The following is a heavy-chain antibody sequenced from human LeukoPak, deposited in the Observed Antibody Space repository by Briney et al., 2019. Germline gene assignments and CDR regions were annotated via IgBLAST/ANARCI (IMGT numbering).Heavy chain of an antibody. Sequence: PSETLSLTCTVSGGSISSSSYYWGWIRQPPGKGLEWIGSIYYSGSTYYNPSLKSRVTISVDTSKNQFSLKLSSVTAADTAVYYCAREQDLPTDSNQFYFDYWGRGTLVTVSS. J-gene: IGHJ4*02. CDR3: AREQDLPTDSNQFYFDY. D-gene: IGHD4-4*01. CDR2: IYYSGST. V-gene: IGHV4-39*02. CDR1: GGSISSSSYY.